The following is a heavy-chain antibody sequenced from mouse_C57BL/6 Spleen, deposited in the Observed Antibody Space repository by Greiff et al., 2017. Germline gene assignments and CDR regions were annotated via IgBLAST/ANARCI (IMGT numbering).Heavy chain of an antibody. CDR1: GYTFTSYW. J-gene: IGHJ2*01. Sequence: QVQLQQPGTELVKPGASVTLSCKASGYTFTSYWMHWVKQRPGQGLEWIGNIHPSNGGTNYNETFKIKATLTVDESSSTAYMRLSRLTSEDSAVYYCARSRNYGSSYKCFDYWGQGTTLTVSS. D-gene: IGHD1-1*01. CDR2: IHPSNGGT. V-gene: IGHV1-53*01. CDR3: ARSRNYGSSYKCFDY.